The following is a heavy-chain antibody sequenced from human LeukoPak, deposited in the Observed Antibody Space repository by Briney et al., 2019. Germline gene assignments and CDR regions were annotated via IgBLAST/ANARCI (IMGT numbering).Heavy chain of an antibody. CDR2: IYYSGST. V-gene: IGHV4-30-4*01. D-gene: IGHD3-22*01. Sequence: PSQTLSLTCTVSGGSISSGDYYWSWIRQPPGKGLEWIGNIYYSGSTYYNPSLKSRVTISVDTSKNQFSLKLSSVTAADTAVYYCARTMRDYDSSGYYYLDAFDIWGQGTMVTVSS. CDR1: GGSISSGDYY. CDR3: ARTMRDYDSSGYYYLDAFDI. J-gene: IGHJ3*02.